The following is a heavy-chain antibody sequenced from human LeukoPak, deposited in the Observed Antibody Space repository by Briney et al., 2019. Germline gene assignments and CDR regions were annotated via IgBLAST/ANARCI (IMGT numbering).Heavy chain of an antibody. V-gene: IGHV1-69*13. CDR3: ARDQSRDGYKFDY. D-gene: IGHD5-24*01. Sequence: SVKVSCKASGGTFSSYAISWVRQAPGQGLEWMGGIIPIFGTANYAQKFQGRVTITADESTSIAYMELSSLRPEDTAVYYCARDQSRDGYKFDYWGQGTLVTVSS. CDR1: GGTFSSYA. J-gene: IGHJ4*02. CDR2: IIPIFGTA.